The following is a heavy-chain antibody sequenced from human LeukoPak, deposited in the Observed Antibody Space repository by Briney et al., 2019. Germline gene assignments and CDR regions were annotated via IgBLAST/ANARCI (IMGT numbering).Heavy chain of an antibody. CDR2: ISGYNGNI. CDR3: ARGLGVVTAQSEQPKPRYFDL. J-gene: IGHJ2*01. CDR1: GYTFISYG. Sequence: GSVKVSCKASGYTFISYGISWVRQAPGQGLEWMGWISGYNGNINYAQNLQGRVTMTTDTSTSTAYMELRSLRSDDTAVYYCARGLGVVTAQSEQPKPRYFDLWGRGTQVTVSS. D-gene: IGHD2-21*02. V-gene: IGHV1-18*01.